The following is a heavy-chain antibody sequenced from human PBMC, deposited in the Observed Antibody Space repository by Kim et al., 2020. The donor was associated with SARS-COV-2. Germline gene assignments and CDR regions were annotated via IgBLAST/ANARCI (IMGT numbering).Heavy chain of an antibody. CDR2: ISAYNGNT. D-gene: IGHD1-20*01. CDR3: ARDVYLPLYYYYGMDV. V-gene: IGHV1-18*04. Sequence: ASVKVSCKASGYTFTSYGISWVRQAPGQGLEWMGWISAYNGNTNYAQKLQGRVTMTTDTSTSTAYMELRSLRSDDTAVYYCARDVYLPLYYYYGMDVWGQGTTGTVAS. J-gene: IGHJ6*01. CDR1: GYTFTSYG.